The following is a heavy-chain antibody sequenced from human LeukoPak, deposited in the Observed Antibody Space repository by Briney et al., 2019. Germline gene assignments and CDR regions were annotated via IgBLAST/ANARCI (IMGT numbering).Heavy chain of an antibody. D-gene: IGHD3-10*01. CDR1: GFTFSSYA. CDR2: ISGSGGST. V-gene: IGHV3-23*01. Sequence: GGSLRLSCAASGFTFSSYAMSWVRQAPGKGLEWVSAISGSGGSTYYADSVKGRFTTSRDNSKNTPYLQMNSLRAEDTAVYYCAKDRLVGGSGSSGDFDYWGQGTLVTVSS. CDR3: AKDRLVGGSGSSGDFDY. J-gene: IGHJ4*02.